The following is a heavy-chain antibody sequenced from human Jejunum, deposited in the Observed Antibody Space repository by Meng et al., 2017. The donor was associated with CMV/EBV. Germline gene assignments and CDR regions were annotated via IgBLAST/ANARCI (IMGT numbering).Heavy chain of an antibody. V-gene: IGHV1-2*04. Sequence: GYIFTDYSIHWIRQAPGQGLEWMGWINPKSGDTDYAPKFQGWVTLTRDTSTSTIYMQTYLRSDDTAVYFCARAGRGDSTFSHYDYWGQGTPGTVSS. D-gene: IGHD3-10*01. CDR2: INPKSGDT. CDR1: GYIFTDYS. J-gene: IGHJ4*02. CDR3: ARAGRGDSTFSHYDY.